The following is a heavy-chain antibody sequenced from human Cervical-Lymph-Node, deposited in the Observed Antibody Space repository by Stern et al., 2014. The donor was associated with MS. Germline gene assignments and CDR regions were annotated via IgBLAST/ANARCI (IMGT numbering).Heavy chain of an antibody. CDR2: MNPKSGDT. CDR3: ARGVWFDP. J-gene: IGHJ5*02. V-gene: IGHV1-8*01. CDR1: GYTFSTYD. Sequence: QVQLVQSGAEVRKPGASVKLSCTASGYTFSTYDINWVRQATGQGLEWMGWMNPKSGDTLYAQRFQGRVTMTRNTSISTAYMELRSLTSDDAAVYFCARGVWFDPWGQGTQVTISS.